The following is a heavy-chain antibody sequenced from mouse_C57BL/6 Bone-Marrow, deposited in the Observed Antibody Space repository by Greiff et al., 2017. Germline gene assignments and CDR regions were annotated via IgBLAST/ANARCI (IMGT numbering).Heavy chain of an antibody. D-gene: IGHD1-1*01. CDR1: GYTFTDYY. CDR3: ASDYYYGSSPFLDY. J-gene: IGHJ2*01. CDR2: INPYNGGT. Sequence: VQLQQSGPVLVKPGASVKMSCKASGYTFTDYYMNWVKQSHGKSLEWIGVINPYNGGTSYNQKFKGKATLTVEKSSSTAYMELNSLTSEDSAVYYCASDYYYGSSPFLDYWGQGTTLSVSS. V-gene: IGHV1-19*01.